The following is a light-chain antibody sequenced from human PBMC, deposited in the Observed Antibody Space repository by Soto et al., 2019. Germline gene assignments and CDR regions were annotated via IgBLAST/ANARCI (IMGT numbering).Light chain of an antibody. Sequence: DIRMTQSPSTLSASVGDRVTMTCRASQSISDSLAWYQQKPGKAPKLLIYEASSLKSGVPSRFSGSRSGTEYTLTISSLQPDDFATYYCQQYNGYWTFGQGTKVEIK. V-gene: IGKV1-5*03. CDR2: EAS. CDR1: QSISDS. CDR3: QQYNGYWT. J-gene: IGKJ1*01.